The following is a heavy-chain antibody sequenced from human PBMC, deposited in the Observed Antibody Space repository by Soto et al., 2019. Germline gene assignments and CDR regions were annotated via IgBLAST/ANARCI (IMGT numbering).Heavy chain of an antibody. D-gene: IGHD3-3*01. CDR2: INAGNGNT. J-gene: IGHJ4*02. CDR1: GYTFTSYA. CDR3: GGTFTIFGVVIMAFGF. Sequence: QVQLVQSGAEVKKPGASVKVSCKASGYTFTSYAMHWVRQAPGQRLEWMGWINAGNGNTKYSQKFQGRVNISRDTSASTAYVEVSSLRFEDTAVDYCGGTFTIFGVVIMAFGFWGQGSPVSVSP. V-gene: IGHV1-3*01.